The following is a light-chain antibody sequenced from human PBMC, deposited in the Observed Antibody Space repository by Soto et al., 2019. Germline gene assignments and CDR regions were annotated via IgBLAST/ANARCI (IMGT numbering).Light chain of an antibody. CDR2: DVT. CDR1: SSDVGRYNY. Sequence: SALTQPRSVSGSPGQSVTISCTGTSSDVGRYNYVSWYQQHPGKAPKLVVSDVTKRASGVPDRFSGSKSGNTATLTISGLQAEDEANYHCCSYAGASVIFGGGTKLTVL. V-gene: IGLV2-11*01. CDR3: CSYAGASVI. J-gene: IGLJ2*01.